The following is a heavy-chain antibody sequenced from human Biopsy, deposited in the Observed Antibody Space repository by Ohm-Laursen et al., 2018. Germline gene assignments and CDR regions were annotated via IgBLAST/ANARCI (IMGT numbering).Heavy chain of an antibody. CDR1: GGSISDSTYH. CDR2: IYYSGNT. V-gene: IGHV4-39*01. Sequence: SETLSLTCTVSGGSISDSTYHWGWIRQSPGKGLEWIGNIYYSGNTDYSPSLKSRVTISVDTSTNHFSLKLRSVTAADTAVYYCARQVDFWSGYVDYWGQGTLVAVSS. CDR3: ARQVDFWSGYVDY. D-gene: IGHD3-3*01. J-gene: IGHJ4*02.